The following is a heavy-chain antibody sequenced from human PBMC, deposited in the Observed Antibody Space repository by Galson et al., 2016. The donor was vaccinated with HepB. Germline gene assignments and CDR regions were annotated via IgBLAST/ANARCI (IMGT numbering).Heavy chain of an antibody. D-gene: IGHD6-19*01. CDR1: GFIFSNYV. CDR3: ARGPAGYSSGWYFDPKWGFDS. CDR2: ISYDGRNK. V-gene: IGHV3-30*03. J-gene: IGHJ4*02. Sequence: SLRLSCAASGFIFSNYVTHWVRQAPGKGLEWVAVISYDGRNKFYADSVKGRFTISRDNSKNKLYLQMNSLRTEDTALYYCARGPAGYSSGWYFDPKWGFDSWGLGTLVTVSS.